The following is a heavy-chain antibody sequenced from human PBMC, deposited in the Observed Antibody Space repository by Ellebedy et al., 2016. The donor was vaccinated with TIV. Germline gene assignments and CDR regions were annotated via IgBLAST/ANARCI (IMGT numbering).Heavy chain of an antibody. CDR2: IYYSGST. CDR1: GGSISSSSYY. J-gene: IGHJ5*02. CDR3: ARGSGSYWFDP. Sequence: SETLSLTXTVSGGSISSSSYYWGWIRQPPGKGLEWIGSIYYSGSTYYNPSLKSRVTISVDTSKNQFSLKLSSVTAADTAVYYCARGSGSYWFDPWGQGTLVTVSS. V-gene: IGHV4-39*07. D-gene: IGHD1-26*01.